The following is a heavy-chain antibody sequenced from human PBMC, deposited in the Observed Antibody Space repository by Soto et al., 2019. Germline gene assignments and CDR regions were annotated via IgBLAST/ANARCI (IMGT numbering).Heavy chain of an antibody. CDR1: GFTFRGYA. CDR3: AKAYGASHSPFDC. V-gene: IGHV3-23*01. J-gene: IGHJ4*02. CDR2: ISGSGDST. Sequence: EEQLLESGGGLAQPGGSLRLSCAASGFTFRGYAMSWVRQAPGKGPAWVSGISGSGDSTYHAKSVKGRFIISRDNSNNTLYLEINSLIAEDTDVYYCAKAYGASHSPFDCWGQGTLVAVSS. D-gene: IGHD2-21*01.